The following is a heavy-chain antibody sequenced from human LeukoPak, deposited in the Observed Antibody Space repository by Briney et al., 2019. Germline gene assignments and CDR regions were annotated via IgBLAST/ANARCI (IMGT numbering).Heavy chain of an antibody. CDR1: GFTFSSYA. J-gene: IGHJ4*02. Sequence: GGSLRLSCAASGFTFSSYAMSWVRQAPGKGLEWVSAISGSGGSTYYADSVKGRFTISRDNSKNTLYLQMNSLRAEDTAVYYCAKERVEHSSSSWVDYFDYWGQGTLVTVSS. CDR2: ISGSGGST. CDR3: AKERVEHSSSSWVDYFDY. D-gene: IGHD6-6*01. V-gene: IGHV3-23*01.